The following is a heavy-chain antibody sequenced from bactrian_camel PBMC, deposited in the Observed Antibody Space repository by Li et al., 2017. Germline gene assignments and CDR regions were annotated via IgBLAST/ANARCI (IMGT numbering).Heavy chain of an antibody. V-gene: IGHV3S35*01. CDR2: INSGGGYT. CDR3: AIPGSWSPECGY. D-gene: IGHD6*01. Sequence: VQLVESGGGLAEPGGSLRLSCAASGLTFSSYTMSWVRQAPGKGLEWVSNINSGGGYTYYADSVKGRFTISQDKAKNTVYLQMNSLQAEDTAVYYCAIPGSWSPECGYWGQGTQVTVS. CDR1: GLTFSSYT. J-gene: IGHJ6*01.